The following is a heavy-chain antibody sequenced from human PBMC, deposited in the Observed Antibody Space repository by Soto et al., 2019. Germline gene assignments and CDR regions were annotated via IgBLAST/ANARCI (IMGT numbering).Heavy chain of an antibody. CDR2: ISGSGTTT. CDR3: AKGPTIFGVIISYSYYYGMDV. Sequence: VQLLESGGGLVQPGGSLRLSCEASGFTVSTSPMSWVRQAPGKGLEWVSAISGSGTTTYYADSVKGRFTISRDSSKNMVYVQMNSLRVEDTALYFCAKGPTIFGVIISYSYYYGMDVWGHGTTVTVFS. J-gene: IGHJ6*02. V-gene: IGHV3-23*01. D-gene: IGHD3-3*01. CDR1: GFTVSTSP.